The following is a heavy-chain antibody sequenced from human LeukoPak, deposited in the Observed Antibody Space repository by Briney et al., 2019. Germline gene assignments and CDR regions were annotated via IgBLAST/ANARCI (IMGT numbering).Heavy chain of an antibody. D-gene: IGHD2-2*01. CDR1: GGTFSSYA. J-gene: IGHJ4*02. Sequence: SVKVSCKASGGTFSSYAISWVRQAPGQGLEWMGRIIPIFGTANYAQKFQGRVTITADESTSTAYMELSSLRSEDTAVYYCARAEEVGYCSSTSCYAYWGQGTLVTVSS. CDR2: IIPIFGTA. CDR3: ARAEEVGYCSSTSCYAY. V-gene: IGHV1-69*13.